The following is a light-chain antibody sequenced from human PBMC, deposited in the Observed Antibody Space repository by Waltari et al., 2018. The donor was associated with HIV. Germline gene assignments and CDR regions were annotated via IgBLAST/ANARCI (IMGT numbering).Light chain of an antibody. CDR3: ASYGGRNNRVL. J-gene: IGLJ2*01. CDR1: RRDMGNYAY. Sequence: QSALTQPPSASGSPEQSVTLPCTGTRRDMGNYAYVSWYQQHTGKAPKLLIYEVDKRPSGVPDRFSGSKSGDTASLTVSGLQAEDEADYYCASYGGRNNRVLFGGGTRLTVL. CDR2: EVD. V-gene: IGLV2-8*01.